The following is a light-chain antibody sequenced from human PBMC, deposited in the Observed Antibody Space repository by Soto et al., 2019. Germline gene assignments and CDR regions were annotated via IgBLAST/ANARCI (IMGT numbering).Light chain of an antibody. CDR2: GAS. CDR1: QSVSRN. CDR3: QQYNNGPYT. J-gene: IGKJ2*01. Sequence: EIVMTQSPATLSVSPGERATLSCRASQSVSRNLAWYQQKPGQAPRLLIYGASTRATGIPARFSGSGSGTEFTLTISSLQSEDFAVYYCQQYNNGPYTFGQGTKLEIK. V-gene: IGKV3-15*01.